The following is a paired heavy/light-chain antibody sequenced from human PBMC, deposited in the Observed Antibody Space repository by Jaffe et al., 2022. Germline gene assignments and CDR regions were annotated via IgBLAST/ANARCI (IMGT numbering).Heavy chain of an antibody. Sequence: VQLMESGGGLVQPGGSLRLSCAASGFTFSNYDMHWVRQVPGIGLEWVSGISYAGGPNYPDSVKGRFTISRENAKTSLYLQMNSLRAGDTAVYYCAREMAVPGNWYFDLWGRGTLVTVSS. CDR2: ISYAGGP. CDR3: AREMAVPGNWYFDL. V-gene: IGHV3-13*05. J-gene: IGHJ2*01. D-gene: IGHD6-19*01. CDR1: GFTFSNYD.
Light chain of an antibody. J-gene: IGKJ2*01. CDR3: LQYGSSRRT. CDR2: GAS. CDR1: QSLTNNY. V-gene: IGKV3-20*01. Sequence: EFVLTQSPGTLSLSPGERATLSCRASQSLTNNYLAWYQHKPGQAPRLLIHGASSRATGIPDRFSGSGSGTDFTLTISRLEPEDFAVYYCLQYGSSRRTFGQGTKVEIK.